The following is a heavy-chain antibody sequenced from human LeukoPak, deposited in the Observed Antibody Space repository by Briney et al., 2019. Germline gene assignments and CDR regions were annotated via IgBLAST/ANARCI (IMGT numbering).Heavy chain of an antibody. J-gene: IGHJ4*02. CDR3: ARNHNWGPDY. D-gene: IGHD7-27*01. CDR2: IHPGRGDT. Sequence: ASVKVSCKALGYTFTDHYFHWLRQAPGQGLEWMGWIHPGRGDTNYAQKFQGRVSLTRDTSISTAYMELSRLTSDDTAVYYCARNHNWGPDYWGQGTLVSVSS. V-gene: IGHV1-2*02. CDR1: GYTFTDHY.